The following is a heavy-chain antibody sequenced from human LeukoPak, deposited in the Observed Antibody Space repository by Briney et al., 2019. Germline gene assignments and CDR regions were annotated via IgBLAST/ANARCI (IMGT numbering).Heavy chain of an antibody. J-gene: IGHJ5*02. D-gene: IGHD7-27*01. Sequence: GGSLRLSCAASGFTFSNYYMHWLRQAPFRGLEWVSSASESNDNIKYADSVKGRFTISRDNSKDTLFLQMNSLRAEDTAVYYCAKDLWGETWFDPWGPGSLVIVSS. CDR3: AKDLWGETWFDP. V-gene: IGHV3-21*04. CDR1: GFTFSNYY. CDR2: ASESNDNI.